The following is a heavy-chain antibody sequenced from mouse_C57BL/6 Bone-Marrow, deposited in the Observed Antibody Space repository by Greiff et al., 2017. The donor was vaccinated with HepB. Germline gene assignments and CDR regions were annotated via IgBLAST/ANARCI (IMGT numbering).Heavy chain of an antibody. Sequence: EVQLQQSGAELVRPGASVKLSCTASGFNIKDDYMHWVKQRPEQGLEWIGWIDPENGDTEYASKFQGKATITTDKSSNTAYLQLSSLTSEDTAVYYCTLDSHDYWGQGTTLTVSS. CDR3: TLDSHDY. CDR1: GFNIKDDY. CDR2: IDPENGDT. J-gene: IGHJ2*01. V-gene: IGHV14-4*01. D-gene: IGHD3-2*01.